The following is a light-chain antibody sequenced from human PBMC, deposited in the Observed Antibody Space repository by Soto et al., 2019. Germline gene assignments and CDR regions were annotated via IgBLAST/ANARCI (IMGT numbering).Light chain of an antibody. CDR3: QQYNSYSWT. J-gene: IGKJ1*01. CDR2: DAS. V-gene: IGKV1-5*01. Sequence: DIQMTQSPSTMSASVGDRVTITCRASQSTSSWLAWYQQKPGKAPKLLIYDASSLESGVPSRFSGSGSGTEFTLTISTLQPDDFATYYCQQYNSYSWTVGQGTKVDSK. CDR1: QSTSSW.